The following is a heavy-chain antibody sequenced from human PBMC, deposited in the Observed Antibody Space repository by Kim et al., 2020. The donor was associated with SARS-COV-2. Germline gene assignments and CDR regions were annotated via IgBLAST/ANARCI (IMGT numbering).Heavy chain of an antibody. D-gene: IGHD2-15*01. CDR1: GYTFTSYD. J-gene: IGHJ5*02. V-gene: IGHV1-8*01. CDR2: MNPNSGNT. CDR3: ARGPGVVVVVAATPEDWFDP. Sequence: ASVKVSCKASGYTFTSYDINWVRQATGQGLEWMGWMNPNSGNTGYAQKFQGRVTMTRNTSISTAYMELSSLRSEDTAVYYCARGPGVVVVVAATPEDWFDPWGQGTLVTVSS.